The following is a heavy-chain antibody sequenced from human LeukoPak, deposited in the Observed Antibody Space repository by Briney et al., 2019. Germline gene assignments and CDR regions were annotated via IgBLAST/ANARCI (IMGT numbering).Heavy chain of an antibody. CDR1: GFTFSTYG. D-gene: IGHD6-19*01. Sequence: GGSLRLSCAASGFTFSTYGMNWVRQAPGKGLEGVSAISGSGGTTYYADSVKGRFTISRDNSKNTLYLQINSLRAEDTAVYYCAKDHLPGIVVADRDYWGQGTLVTVSS. V-gene: IGHV3-23*01. CDR3: AKDHLPGIVVADRDY. J-gene: IGHJ4*02. CDR2: ISGSGGTT.